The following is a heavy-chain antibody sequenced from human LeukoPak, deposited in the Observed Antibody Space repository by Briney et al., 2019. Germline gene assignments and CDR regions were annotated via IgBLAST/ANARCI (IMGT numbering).Heavy chain of an antibody. Sequence: GGSLRLSCAASGFTFSSYSMHWVRQAPGKGLEWVSSISSSSSYKYYADSVKGGFTIPRDNAKNSLYLQMNSLRAEDTAVYYCASNYDFWSGIMDVWGKGATVTLSS. D-gene: IGHD3-3*01. CDR3: ASNYDFWSGIMDV. CDR1: GFTFSSYS. V-gene: IGHV3-21*01. CDR2: ISSSSSYK. J-gene: IGHJ6*01.